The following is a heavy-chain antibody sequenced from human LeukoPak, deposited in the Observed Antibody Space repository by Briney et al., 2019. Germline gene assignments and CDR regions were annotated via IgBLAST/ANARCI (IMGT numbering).Heavy chain of an antibody. D-gene: IGHD2-15*01. CDR3: ARDLSYCSGGSCYPYCFDY. CDR1: GFTFSSYS. J-gene: IGHJ4*02. Sequence: GGSLRLSCAASGFTFSSYSMNWVRQAPGKGLEWVSYISSSSSTIYYADSVKGRFTISGDNAKNSLYLQMNSLRAEDTAVYYCARDLSYCSGGSCYPYCFDYWGQGTLVTVSS. V-gene: IGHV3-48*04. CDR2: ISSSSSTI.